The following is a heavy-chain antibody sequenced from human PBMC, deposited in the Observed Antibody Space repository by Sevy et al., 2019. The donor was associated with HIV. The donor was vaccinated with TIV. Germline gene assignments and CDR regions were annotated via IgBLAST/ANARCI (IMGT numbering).Heavy chain of an antibody. Sequence: GGSLRLSCATSGFTSTPYAVAWVRQAPGKGLEWVAAISGSGAITYYADSRKARLIISRDSTNNTVYLQMKRLRAEDTALYYCAKDRYYFVSSGYYYHHDAFEVWGRGTMVTVSS. D-gene: IGHD3-22*01. CDR1: GFTSTPYA. CDR2: ISGSGAIT. V-gene: IGHV3-23*01. CDR3: AKDRYYFVSSGYYYHHDAFEV. J-gene: IGHJ3*01.